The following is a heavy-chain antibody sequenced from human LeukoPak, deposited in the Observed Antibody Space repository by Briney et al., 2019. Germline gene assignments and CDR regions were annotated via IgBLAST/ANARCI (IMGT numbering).Heavy chain of an antibody. CDR1: GFSFSMFW. Sequence: GGSLRLSRGASGFSFSMFWMTWVRQAPGKGLEWVANIKQDGSEQYYVDSVKGRFTISRDNAKSSLYLQMNRLRVEDTAVYYCARLADYDYVWGSDFWGQGTPVTVSS. D-gene: IGHD3-16*01. J-gene: IGHJ4*02. V-gene: IGHV3-7*01. CDR2: IKQDGSEQ. CDR3: ARLADYDYVWGSDF.